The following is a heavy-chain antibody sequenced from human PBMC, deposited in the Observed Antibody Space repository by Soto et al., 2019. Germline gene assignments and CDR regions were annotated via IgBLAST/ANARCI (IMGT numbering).Heavy chain of an antibody. CDR2: IDWGDDK. Sequence: SGPTLVNPTQTVTLTCTLSGISLSTSGVRVNWIRQPPGKALEWLARIDWGDDKFYSTSLKTRLTISKDTSKNQVVLTMTNMEPVDTGTYYCARTVDTTIVTRDAFEIWGQGTMVTVSS. CDR3: ARTVDTTIVTRDAFEI. CDR1: GISLSTSGVR. J-gene: IGHJ3*02. V-gene: IGHV2-70*04. D-gene: IGHD5-18*01.